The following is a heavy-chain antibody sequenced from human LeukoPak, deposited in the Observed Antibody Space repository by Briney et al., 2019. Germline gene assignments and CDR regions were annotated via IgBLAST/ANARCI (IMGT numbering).Heavy chain of an antibody. Sequence: GGSLRLSCAASGFTFTNYAMSWVRQAPGKGLESASGISGTGAFTYYADSVKGRFTISRDNSKNTLYLQMNSLRAADTTVYFCAKGHSDYGTGFDVWGRGTLVTVSS. J-gene: IGHJ4*02. CDR1: GFTFTNYA. CDR2: ISGTGAFT. D-gene: IGHD4-17*01. CDR3: AKGHSDYGTGFDV. V-gene: IGHV3-23*01.